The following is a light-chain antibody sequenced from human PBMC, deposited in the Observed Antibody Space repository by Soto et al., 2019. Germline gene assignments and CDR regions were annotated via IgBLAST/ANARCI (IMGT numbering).Light chain of an antibody. V-gene: IGLV2-23*01. CDR3: CSYSGSSTLL. J-gene: IGLJ2*01. CDR2: EGS. CDR1: SRDVATYNL. Sequence: QSALTQPASVSGSPGQSIAISCTGTSRDVATYNLVSWYQQHPGKVPKLIIYEGSERPSGVSNRFSGSKSGNTASLTISGLQAEDVADYYCCSYSGSSTLLFGGGTKLTVL.